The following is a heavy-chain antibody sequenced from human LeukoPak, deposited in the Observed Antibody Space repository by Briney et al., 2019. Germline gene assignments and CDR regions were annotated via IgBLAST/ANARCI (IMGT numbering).Heavy chain of an antibody. CDR2: IYYSGST. CDR3: ARHNPYYYDSSGCPNKYFQH. J-gene: IGHJ1*01. Sequence: SETLSLTCTVSGGSISSYYWSWIRQPPGKGLEWIGYIYYSGSTNYNPSLKSRVTISVDTSKNQFSLKLSSVTAADTAVYYCARHNPYYYDSSGCPNKYFQHWGQGTLVTVSS. CDR1: GGSISSYY. D-gene: IGHD3-22*01. V-gene: IGHV4-59*08.